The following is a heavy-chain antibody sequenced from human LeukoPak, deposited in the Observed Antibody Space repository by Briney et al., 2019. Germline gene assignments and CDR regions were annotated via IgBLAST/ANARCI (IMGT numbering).Heavy chain of an antibody. D-gene: IGHD2-15*01. CDR3: ARGLLLSYFDY. J-gene: IGHJ4*02. Sequence: SETLSVTCTVSGGSISSYYWSWIRQPPGKGLEWIGYIYYSGSTNYNPSLKSRVTISVDTSKNQFSLKLSSVTAADTAVYYCARGLLLSYFDYWGQGTLVTVSS. V-gene: IGHV4-59*01. CDR2: IYYSGST. CDR1: GGSISSYY.